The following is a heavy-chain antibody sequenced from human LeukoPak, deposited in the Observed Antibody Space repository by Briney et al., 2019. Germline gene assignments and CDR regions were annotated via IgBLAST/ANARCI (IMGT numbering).Heavy chain of an antibody. CDR3: ARPNITSYYDSRGYDAFDV. Sequence: PGESLNISCKAYGYSFFSNYWIAWVRQMPGKGLEWMGIIYPDDSDTRYSPSFQGQVTISADKSVRTAYLQWSSLKASDTAMYYCARPNITSYYDSRGYDAFDVWGQGTMVTVSS. V-gene: IGHV5-51*01. D-gene: IGHD3-22*01. CDR2: IYPDDSDT. CDR1: GYSFFSNYW. J-gene: IGHJ3*01.